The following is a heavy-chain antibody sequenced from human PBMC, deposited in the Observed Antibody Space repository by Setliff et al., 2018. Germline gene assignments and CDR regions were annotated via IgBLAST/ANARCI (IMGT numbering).Heavy chain of an antibody. V-gene: IGHV1-18*01. D-gene: IGHD3-3*01. J-gene: IGHJ4*02. CDR2: ISAYNGNT. Sequence: GASVKVSCKASGYTFTSYGISWVRQAPGQGLEWMGWISAYNGNTNYAQKLQGRVTMTTDTSTSTAYMELRSLRSDDTAVYYCAKDVAITIFGVVTSSPHWGQGTLVTVSS. CDR1: GYTFTSYG. CDR3: AKDVAITIFGVVTSSPH.